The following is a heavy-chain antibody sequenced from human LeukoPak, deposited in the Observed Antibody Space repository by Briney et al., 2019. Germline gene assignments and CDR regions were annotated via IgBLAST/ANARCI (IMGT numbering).Heavy chain of an antibody. D-gene: IGHD3-10*01. V-gene: IGHV4-30-4*01. J-gene: IGHJ5*02. CDR3: ARGSGDGSGSYYSHWFDP. CDR2: IYYSGST. CDR1: GGSISSGDYY. Sequence: PSETLSLTCTVSGGSISSGDYYWSWIRQPPGKGLEWIGYIYYSGSTYYNPSLKSRVTISVDTSKNQFSLKLSSVTAADTAVYYCARGSGDGSGSYYSHWFDPWGQGTLVTVSS.